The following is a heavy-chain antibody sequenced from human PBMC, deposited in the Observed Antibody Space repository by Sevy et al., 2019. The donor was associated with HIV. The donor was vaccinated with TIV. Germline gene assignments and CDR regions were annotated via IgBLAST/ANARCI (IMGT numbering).Heavy chain of an antibody. CDR3: AGGRRTYCSGGSCYSKYFDY. J-gene: IGHJ4*02. V-gene: IGHV4-34*01. Sequence: SETLSLTCAVYGGSFSGYYWSWIRQPPGKGLEWIGEINHSGSTNYNPSLKSRVTITVDTSKNHFSLKLSSVTAADTGVYYCAGGRRTYCSGGSCYSKYFDYWGQGTLVTVSS. D-gene: IGHD2-15*01. CDR1: GGSFSGYY. CDR2: INHSGST.